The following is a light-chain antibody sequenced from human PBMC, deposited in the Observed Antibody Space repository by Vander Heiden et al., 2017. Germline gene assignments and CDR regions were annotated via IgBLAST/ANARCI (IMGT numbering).Light chain of an antibody. CDR2: EDK. CDR3: QTYDSNNWV. Sequence: FKLPQPHSASEAPGKPVTISCTASSGSIASNYVQWYQQRPGSAPTTVIYEDKYRPSGVPDRCSGSIDSSSNSASLTISGLKTEDEGDYFCQTYDSNNWVFGGGTKLTVL. CDR1: SGSIASNY. J-gene: IGLJ3*02. V-gene: IGLV6-57*02.